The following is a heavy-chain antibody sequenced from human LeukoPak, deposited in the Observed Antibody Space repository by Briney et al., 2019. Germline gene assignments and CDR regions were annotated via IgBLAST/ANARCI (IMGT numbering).Heavy chain of an antibody. J-gene: IGHJ4*02. CDR3: ARDKFGGSSSLIDY. D-gene: IGHD6-13*01. Sequence: PGGSLRLSCAASXFTFSSYVMHWVRQAPGKGLEWVAVIWYDGSNKDYADSVKGRFTISRDNSKNTLYLQMNSLREEDTAVYYCARDKFGGSSSLIDYWGQGTLATVSS. CDR2: IWYDGSNK. CDR1: XFTFSSYV. V-gene: IGHV3-33*01.